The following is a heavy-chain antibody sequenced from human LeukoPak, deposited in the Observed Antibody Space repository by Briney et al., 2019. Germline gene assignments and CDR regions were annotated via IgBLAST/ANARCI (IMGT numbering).Heavy chain of an antibody. J-gene: IGHJ4*02. CDR3: ARSRGYSYGTTFLDY. Sequence: SETLSLTCTVSGGSISTYYWSWNRQPPGKGLEWIGYIYYSGSINYNPSLKSRVTISVDTSKNQFSLKLSSVTAADTAVYYCARSRGYSYGTTFLDYWGQGTLVTVSS. CDR2: IYYSGSI. CDR1: GGSISTYY. D-gene: IGHD5-18*01. V-gene: IGHV4-59*08.